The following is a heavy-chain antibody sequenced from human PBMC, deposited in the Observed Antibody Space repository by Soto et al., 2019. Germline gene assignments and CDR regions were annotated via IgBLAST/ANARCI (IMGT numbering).Heavy chain of an antibody. V-gene: IGHV1-69*13. Sequence: SVKVSCKASGGTFCSYAISWVRQAPGQGLEWMGGIIPIFATSNYAQKFQDRVTITADESTSTAYMELSSLRSEDTAVYYCARNSYGDYGGGRFRYYFDYWGQGTLVTVSS. CDR1: GGTFCSYA. CDR3: ARNSYGDYGGGRFRYYFDY. D-gene: IGHD4-17*01. CDR2: IIPIFATS. J-gene: IGHJ4*02.